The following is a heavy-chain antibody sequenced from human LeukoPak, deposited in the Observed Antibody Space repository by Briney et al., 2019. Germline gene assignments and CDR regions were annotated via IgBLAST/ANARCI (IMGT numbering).Heavy chain of an antibody. J-gene: IGHJ3*02. CDR2: IYYSGST. D-gene: IGHD2-15*01. V-gene: IGHV4-59*01. Sequence: SETLSFTCTVSGGSISSYYWSWIRQPPGKGLEWIGYIYYSGSTNYNPSLKSRVTISVDTSKNQFSLKLSSVTAADTAVYYCARIIGSKENAFDIWGQGTMVTVSS. CDR1: GGSISSYY. CDR3: ARIIGSKENAFDI.